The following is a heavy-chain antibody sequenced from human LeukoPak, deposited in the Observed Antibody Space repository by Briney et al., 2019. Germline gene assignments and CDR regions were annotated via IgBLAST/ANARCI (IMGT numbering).Heavy chain of an antibody. CDR1: GYTFTSYD. CDR3: ARVMSA. V-gene: IGHV1-69*13. CDR2: IIPIFGTA. J-gene: IGHJ4*02. D-gene: IGHD2-8*01. Sequence: ASVKVSCKASGYTFTSYDINWVRQATGQGLEWMGGIIPIFGTANYAQKFQGRVTITADESTSTACMELSSLRSEDTAVYYCARVMSAWGQGTLVTVSS.